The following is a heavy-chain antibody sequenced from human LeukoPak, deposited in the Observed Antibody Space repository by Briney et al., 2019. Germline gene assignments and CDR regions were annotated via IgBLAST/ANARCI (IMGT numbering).Heavy chain of an antibody. J-gene: IGHJ4*02. CDR1: GFTFSGSA. Sequence: GGSLRLSCAASGFTFSGSAMHWVRQAPGKGLEWVSYISSSSSTIYYADSVKGRFTISRDNAKNSLYLQMNSLRAEDTAVYYCAKGWESSGWYGAKFDYWGQGTLVTVSS. CDR3: AKGWESSGWYGAKFDY. D-gene: IGHD6-19*01. V-gene: IGHV3-48*01. CDR2: ISSSSSTI.